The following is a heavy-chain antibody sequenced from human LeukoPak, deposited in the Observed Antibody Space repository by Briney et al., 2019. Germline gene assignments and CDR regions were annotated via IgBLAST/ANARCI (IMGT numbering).Heavy chain of an antibody. D-gene: IGHD3-10*01. CDR1: GFTFSSYS. V-gene: IGHV3-48*04. CDR3: ARALRDGSETYYMFDV. J-gene: IGHJ3*01. CDR2: ISSSSSTI. Sequence: GGSLRLSRAASGFTFSSYSMNWVRQAPGKGLEWVSYISSSSSTIYYADSVKGRFTISRDNAKNTLYLQMNSLRTEDTAVYYCARALRDGSETYYMFDVWGQRTVVTVSS.